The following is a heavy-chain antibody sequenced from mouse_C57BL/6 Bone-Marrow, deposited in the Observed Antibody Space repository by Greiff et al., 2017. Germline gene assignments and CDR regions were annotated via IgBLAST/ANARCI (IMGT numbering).Heavy chain of an antibody. CDR3: VLIYYDGSSYGY. D-gene: IGHD1-1*01. J-gene: IGHJ2*01. V-gene: IGHV1-54*01. CDR2: INPGSGGT. Sequence: QVQLQQSGAELVRPGTSVKVSCKASGYAFTNYLIEWVKQRPGQGLEWIGVINPGSGGTNYNEKFKGKATLTADKSSSTAYMQLSSLTSEDSAVDFCVLIYYDGSSYGYWGQGTTLTVSS. CDR1: GYAFTNYL.